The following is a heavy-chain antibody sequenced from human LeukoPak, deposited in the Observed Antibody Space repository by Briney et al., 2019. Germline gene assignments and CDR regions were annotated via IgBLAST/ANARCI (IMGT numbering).Heavy chain of an antibody. Sequence: SETLSLTCTVSGGSISSYYWSWIRQPPGKGLEWIGYIYYSGSTNYNPSLKSRVSISVDTSKNQFSLKLSSVTAADTAVYYCAGKYPDYYYGMDVWGQGTMVTVSS. CDR2: IYYSGST. V-gene: IGHV4-59*01. CDR1: GGSISSYY. J-gene: IGHJ6*02. D-gene: IGHD2-2*01. CDR3: AGKYPDYYYGMDV.